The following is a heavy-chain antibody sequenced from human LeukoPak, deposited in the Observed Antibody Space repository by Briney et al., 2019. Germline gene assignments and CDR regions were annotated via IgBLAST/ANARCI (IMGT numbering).Heavy chain of an antibody. Sequence: PGGSLRLSCAASGFTFDDYAMHWVRQAPGKGLEWVSGISWNSGSIGYADSVKGRFTISRDNAKNSLYLQMNSLRAEDMALYYCAKSVSVQDPPDYWGQGTLVTVSS. D-gene: IGHD6-19*01. V-gene: IGHV3-9*03. CDR1: GFTFDDYA. CDR3: AKSVSVQDPPDY. J-gene: IGHJ4*02. CDR2: ISWNSGSI.